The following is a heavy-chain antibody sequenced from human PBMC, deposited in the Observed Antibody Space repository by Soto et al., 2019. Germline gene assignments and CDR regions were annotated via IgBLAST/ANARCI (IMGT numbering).Heavy chain of an antibody. CDR2: ILHDGNNR. J-gene: IGHJ4*02. CDR3: AKGDRIAAAGHFDY. V-gene: IGHV3-30*18. Sequence: PGGSLRLSCEASGFTFSYYWRHWVRQAPGKGLEWVAMILHDGNNRYYADSVKGRFTISRDNSKSTLYLQVDSLRTEDTAVYYCAKGDRIAAAGHFDYWGQGTLVTVSS. CDR1: GFTFSYYW. D-gene: IGHD6-13*01.